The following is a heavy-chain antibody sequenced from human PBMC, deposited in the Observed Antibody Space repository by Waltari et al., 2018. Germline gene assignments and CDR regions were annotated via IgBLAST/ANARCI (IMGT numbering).Heavy chain of an antibody. CDR3: ASLNYDFWSGYSKGFFDY. V-gene: IGHV4-59*11. D-gene: IGHD3-3*01. CDR1: GGSISSHY. J-gene: IGHJ4*02. Sequence: QVQLQESGPGLVKPSETLSLTCTVSGGSISSHYWSWIRQPPGKGLEWIGYIYYRWSTTYNTSLTSRVTISVDTSKNQFSLKLSSVTAADTAVYYCASLNYDFWSGYSKGFFDYWGQGTLVTVSS. CDR2: IYYRWST.